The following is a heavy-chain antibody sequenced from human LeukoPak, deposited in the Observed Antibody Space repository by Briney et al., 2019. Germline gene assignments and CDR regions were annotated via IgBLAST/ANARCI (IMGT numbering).Heavy chain of an antibody. CDR2: IKSKTDGGTT. CDR3: TTEGVPDYFDY. D-gene: IGHD3-10*01. CDR1: GFTLSNAR. V-gene: IGHV3-15*01. Sequence: GGSLSLSCAASGFTLSNARMSWVRQAPGKGLEWVGRIKSKTDGGTTDYAGPVKGRFTISRDHSKNTLYLQMNSLKTEDTAVYYCTTEGVPDYFDYWGQGTLVTVSS. J-gene: IGHJ4*02.